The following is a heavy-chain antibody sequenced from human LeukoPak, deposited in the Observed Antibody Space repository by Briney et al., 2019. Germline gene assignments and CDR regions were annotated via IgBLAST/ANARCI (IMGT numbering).Heavy chain of an antibody. CDR1: GFTFSRYS. J-gene: IGHJ4*02. V-gene: IGHV3-21*01. CDR2: ISSSSSFI. D-gene: IGHD2-2*01. Sequence: GGSLRLSCAASGFTFSRYSMNWVRQAPGKGLEWVSSISSSSSFIYYADSVKGRFTISRDNAKNPLYLQMNSLRAEDTAVYYCARDPPLGSCSTISCPHLDYWGQGTLVTVSS. CDR3: ARDPPLGSCSTISCPHLDY.